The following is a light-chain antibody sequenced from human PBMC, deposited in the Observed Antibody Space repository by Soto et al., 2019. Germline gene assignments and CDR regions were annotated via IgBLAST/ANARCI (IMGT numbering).Light chain of an antibody. Sequence: EIVMTQSPATLSVSPGERATLSCRASRSVSSKLAWYQQKPGQAPWLLIYGASTRATGIPARFSGSGSGTEFTLTISRLQSEDFAVYYCQQYSDSPTFGQGTKVEIK. CDR2: GAS. J-gene: IGKJ1*01. V-gene: IGKV3D-15*01. CDR1: RSVSSK. CDR3: QQYSDSPT.